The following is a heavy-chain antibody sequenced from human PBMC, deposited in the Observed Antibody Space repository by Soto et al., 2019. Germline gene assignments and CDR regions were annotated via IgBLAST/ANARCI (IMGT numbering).Heavy chain of an antibody. CDR2: ISWSSVII. V-gene: IGHV3-9*01. CDR1: GFTFDDYA. J-gene: IGHJ4*02. D-gene: IGHD3-9*01. CDR3: AKDRSDILTGYDY. Sequence: GGSLRLSCAASGFTFDDYAMHWVRQAPGKGLEWVSGISWSSVIIGYADSVKGRFTISRDNAKNSLYLQMNSLRAEDTALYYCAKDRSDILTGYDYWGQGTLVTVSS.